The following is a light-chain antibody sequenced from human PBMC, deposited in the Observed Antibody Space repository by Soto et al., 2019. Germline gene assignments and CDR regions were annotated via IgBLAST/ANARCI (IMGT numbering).Light chain of an antibody. CDR1: QSVSSTY. V-gene: IGKV3-20*01. Sequence: EIVLTQSPGTLSLSPGERATLSCRASQSVSSTYLAWYQQKLGQAPRLLIYGASSRATGIPDRFSGSVSGRDFTLTISRLEPEDVAVYYCQQYGSSPQMCTFGQGTKLEI. J-gene: IGKJ2*02. CDR2: GAS. CDR3: QQYGSSPQMCT.